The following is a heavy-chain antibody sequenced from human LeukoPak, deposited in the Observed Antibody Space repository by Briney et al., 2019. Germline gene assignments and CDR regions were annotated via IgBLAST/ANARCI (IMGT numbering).Heavy chain of an antibody. CDR3: ARVGDGLNDGFDI. V-gene: IGHV1-2*02. Sequence: GASVKVSCKASGYTFTSYGISWVRQAPGQGLKWMGWINPNSGGTNYAQKFQGRVTMTRDTSITTVYMELSRLRSDDTAVYYCARVGDGLNDGFDIWGQGTMVTVSS. J-gene: IGHJ3*02. CDR1: GYTFTSYG. CDR2: INPNSGGT. D-gene: IGHD5-24*01.